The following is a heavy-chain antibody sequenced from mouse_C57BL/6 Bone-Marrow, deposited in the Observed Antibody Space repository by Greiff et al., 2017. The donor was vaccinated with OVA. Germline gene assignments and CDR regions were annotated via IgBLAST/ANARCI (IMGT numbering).Heavy chain of an antibody. Sequence: QVHVKQSGAELVRPGTSVKMSCKASGYTFTNYWIGWAKQRPGHGLEWIGDLYPGGGYTNYNEKFKGKATLTADKSSSTAYMQFSSLTSEDSAIYYCARRLYYFDYWGQGTTLTVSS. V-gene: IGHV1-63*01. CDR2: LYPGGGYT. J-gene: IGHJ2*01. CDR3: ARRLYYFDY. CDR1: GYTFTNYW. D-gene: IGHD6-1*01.